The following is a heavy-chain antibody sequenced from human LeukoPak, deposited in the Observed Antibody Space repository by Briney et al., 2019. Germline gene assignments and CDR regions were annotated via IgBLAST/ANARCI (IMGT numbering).Heavy chain of an antibody. J-gene: IGHJ4*02. Sequence: SQTLSLTCAIFGDSVSRNSWNWIRQTPSRGLEWLGRTYYRSKWINDYAVSMEGRIIINPDTSKNQFSLQLNSVTPEDTAVYYCARDEQWLVYFDYWGQGTLVTVSS. V-gene: IGHV6-1*01. CDR3: ARDEQWLVYFDY. D-gene: IGHD6-19*01. CDR2: TYYRSKWIN. CDR1: GDSVSRNS.